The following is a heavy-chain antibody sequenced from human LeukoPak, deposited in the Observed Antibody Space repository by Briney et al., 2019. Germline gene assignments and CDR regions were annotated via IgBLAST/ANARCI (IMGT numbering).Heavy chain of an antibody. V-gene: IGHV1-69*05. D-gene: IGHD1-1*01. CDR1: GGTFSSYA. CDR3: ASRVRLEPNGFDY. CDR2: IIPIFGTA. J-gene: IGHJ4*02. Sequence: SVKVSCKASGGTFSSYAISWVRHAPGQGLEWMGGIIPIFGTANYAQKFQGRVTITTDESTSTAYMELSSLRSEDTAVYYCASRVRLEPNGFDYWGQGTLVTVSS.